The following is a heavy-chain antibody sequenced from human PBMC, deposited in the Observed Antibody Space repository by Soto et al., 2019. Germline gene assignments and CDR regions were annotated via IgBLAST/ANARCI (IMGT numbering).Heavy chain of an antibody. CDR2: INPDGSAT. CDR1: GFTFSSYW. CDR3: GRGGSDSPMAPGY. Sequence: LGGSLRLSCAASGFTFSSYWMHWVRQAPGKGLVWVSRINPDGSATNYADSVKGRFTISRDNAKNTLYLQMNSLRAEDTAVFYCGRGGSDSPMAPGYWGQGTLVTVSS. J-gene: IGHJ4*02. D-gene: IGHD5-18*01. V-gene: IGHV3-74*01.